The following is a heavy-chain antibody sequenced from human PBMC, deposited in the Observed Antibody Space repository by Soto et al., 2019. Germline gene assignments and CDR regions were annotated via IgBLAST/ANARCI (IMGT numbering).Heavy chain of an antibody. CDR3: ARDSRLTRMRILNYYYGMDV. D-gene: IGHD3-22*01. V-gene: IGHV1-18*01. Sequence: SVKVSCKASGYTFTNFGISWVRQAPGQGLEWVGWISGYNGNTKYAQKFQGRVTMTTDTSTSTAYMELRSLRSDDTAVYYCARDSRLTRMRILNYYYGMDVWGQGTTVTVSS. CDR2: ISGYNGNT. J-gene: IGHJ6*02. CDR1: GYTFTNFG.